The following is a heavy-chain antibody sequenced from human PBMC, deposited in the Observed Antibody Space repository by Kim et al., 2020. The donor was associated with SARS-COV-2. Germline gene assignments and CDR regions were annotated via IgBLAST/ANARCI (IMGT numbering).Heavy chain of an antibody. J-gene: IGHJ3*02. V-gene: IGHV3-9*01. D-gene: IGHD2-8*01. Sequence: GGSLRLSCAASGFTFDDYAMHWVRQAPGKGLEWVSCINCNSGSIAYADSVKGRFTVSRDIARNSLYLQMNSLRVEDTALYYCAKDMATRAKVQWAFDIWGQGTMVTVSS. CDR2: INCNSGSI. CDR1: GFTFDDYA. CDR3: AKDMATRAKVQWAFDI.